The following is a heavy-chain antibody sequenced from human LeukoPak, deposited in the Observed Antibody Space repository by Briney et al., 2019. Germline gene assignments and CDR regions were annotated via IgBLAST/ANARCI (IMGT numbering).Heavy chain of an antibody. Sequence: PGGSLSLSCAASGFTFSDYYMSWIRQAPGKGLEWVSYISSSGSTIYYADSVKGRFTISRDNAKNSLYLQMNSLRAEDTAVYYCARERTTVVTPTFDYWGQGTLVTVSS. CDR1: GFTFSDYY. V-gene: IGHV3-11*01. CDR3: ARERTTVVTPTFDY. J-gene: IGHJ4*02. CDR2: ISSSGSTI. D-gene: IGHD4-23*01.